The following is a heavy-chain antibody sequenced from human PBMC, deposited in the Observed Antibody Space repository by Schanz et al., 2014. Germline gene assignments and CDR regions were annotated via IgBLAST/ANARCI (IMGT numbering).Heavy chain of an antibody. J-gene: IGHJ4*02. CDR2: ISYDGNTK. Sequence: QVQLVESGGGVVQPGGSLRLSCAASGFTFNSYAFHWVRQAPGKGLEWVALISYDGNTKYYADSVKGRFTISRDNSKNTLDLQMNSLRAEDTAIYYCAKVAPAATYLDSWGLGTLVTVSS. CDR1: GFTFNSYA. D-gene: IGHD2-2*01. V-gene: IGHV3-30-3*01. CDR3: AKVAPAATYLDS.